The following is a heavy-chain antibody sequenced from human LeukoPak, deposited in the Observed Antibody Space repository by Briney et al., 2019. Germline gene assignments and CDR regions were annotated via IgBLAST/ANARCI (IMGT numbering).Heavy chain of an antibody. J-gene: IGHJ6*02. Sequence: SETLSLTCTVSSGPISTYYWTWIRQPPGKGLEWIGFIHYSGSTNYNPSPKSRVTISLDTSTNQFSLKLNSVTTADTAVYYCARAPRGESDAASGFYGVDVWGQGTTVTVSS. CDR1: SGPISTYY. CDR2: IHYSGST. V-gene: IGHV4-59*01. CDR3: ARAPRGESDAASGFYGVDV. D-gene: IGHD3-22*01.